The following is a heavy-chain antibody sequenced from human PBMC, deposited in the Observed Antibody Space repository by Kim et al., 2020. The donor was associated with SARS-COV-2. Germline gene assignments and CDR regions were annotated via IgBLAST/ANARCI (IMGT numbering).Heavy chain of an antibody. D-gene: IGHD3-9*01. V-gene: IGHV4-34*01. CDR2: INHSGST. J-gene: IGHJ3*02. CDR3: ARGKLRYFDWLTYPTGAFDI. Sequence: SETLSLTCAVYGGSFSGYYWSWIRQPPGKGLEWIGEINHSGSTNYNPSLKSRVTISVDTSKNQFSLKLSSVTAADTAVYYCARGKLRYFDWLTYPTGAFDIWGQGTMVTVSS. CDR1: GGSFSGYY.